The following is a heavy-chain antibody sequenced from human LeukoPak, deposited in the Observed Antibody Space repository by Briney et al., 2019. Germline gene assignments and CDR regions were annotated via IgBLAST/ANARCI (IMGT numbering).Heavy chain of an antibody. CDR3: ARESLYDFWSGYYGYYFDY. CDR1: GGSFSGYY. CDR2: INHSGST. V-gene: IGHV4-34*01. Sequence: SETLSLTCAVYGGSFSGYYWSWIRQPPGKGLEWIGEINHSGSTNYNPSLKSRVTISVDTSKNQFSLKLSSVTAADTAVYYCARESLYDFWSGYYGYYFDYWGQGTLVTVSS. D-gene: IGHD3-3*01. J-gene: IGHJ4*02.